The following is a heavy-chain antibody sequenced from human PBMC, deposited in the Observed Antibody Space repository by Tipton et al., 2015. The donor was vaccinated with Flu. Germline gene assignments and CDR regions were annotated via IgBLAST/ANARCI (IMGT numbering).Heavy chain of an antibody. D-gene: IGHD3-10*01. CDR1: GASISSRSYY. CDR2: IYSSGST. CDR3: ARHVDRSWMLEF. Sequence: TLSLTCTVSGASISSRSYYWGWIRQPPGKGLEWIGCIYSSGSTYYNPSLKSRVTISLDTSKNQFSLKLSSVTAADTAVYYCARHVDRSWMLEFWGQGTLVTVSS. J-gene: IGHJ4*02. V-gene: IGHV4-39*07.